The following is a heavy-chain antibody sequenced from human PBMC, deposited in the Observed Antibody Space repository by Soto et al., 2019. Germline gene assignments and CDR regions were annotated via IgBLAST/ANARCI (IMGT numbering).Heavy chain of an antibody. CDR1: GGSFSDNY. J-gene: IGHJ4*02. CDR2: INHRGST. Sequence: SETLSLTCAVYGGSFSDNYWNWIRQPPGKGLEWIGEINHRGSTNYNPSLKSRVTISVDTSKNQFSLKLSSVTAADTAVYYCASGGTIVVVSAARTSYYFDYWGQETLVTVSS. V-gene: IGHV4-34*01. D-gene: IGHD2-2*01. CDR3: ASGGTIVVVSAARTSYYFDY.